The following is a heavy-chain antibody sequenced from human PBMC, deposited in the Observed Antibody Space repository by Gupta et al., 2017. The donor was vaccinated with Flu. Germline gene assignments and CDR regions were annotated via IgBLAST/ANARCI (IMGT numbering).Heavy chain of an antibody. D-gene: IGHD5-18*01. Sequence: VELEESGGGVVQPERSLRLSCAASGFSFSDYGMNWVRQTPGKGLEWLAVISFDGSSLFYDDSGRGGFTISRDNSKDTVYLQLNTARVEDTARYYCARSAMVAGNNWFVDRGGRGTLVTVSS. V-gene: IGHV3-33*08. CDR2: ISFDGSSL. CDR3: ARSAMVAGNNWFVDR. J-gene: IGHJ2*01. CDR1: GFSFSDYG.